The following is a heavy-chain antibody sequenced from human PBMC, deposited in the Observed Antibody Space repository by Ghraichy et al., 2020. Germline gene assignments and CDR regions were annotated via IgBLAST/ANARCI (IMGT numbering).Heavy chain of an antibody. J-gene: IGHJ6*02. Sequence: GGSLRLSCAASGFTFSSYAMSWVRQAPGKGLEWVSAISGSGGSTYYADSVKGRFTISRDNSKNTLYLQMNSLRAEDTAVYYCAKTFGYCSSTSCYPTYGMDVWGQGTTVTVSS. CDR2: ISGSGGST. V-gene: IGHV3-23*01. CDR3: AKTFGYCSSTSCYPTYGMDV. D-gene: IGHD2-2*01. CDR1: GFTFSSYA.